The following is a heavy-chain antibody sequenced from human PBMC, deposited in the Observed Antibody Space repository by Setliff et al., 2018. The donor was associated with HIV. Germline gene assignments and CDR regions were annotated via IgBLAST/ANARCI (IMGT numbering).Heavy chain of an antibody. CDR2: IHYKGNS. Sequence: PSETLSLTCTVSGDSISSGDYSWSWIRQSPGKGLEWIGHIHYKGNSAYNASLKSRLAISSDTSKNQFSLNLSSVIAAATAIYFCARFTVVVFGAGEPSWFDPWGQGILVTVSS. J-gene: IGHJ5*02. CDR3: ARFTVVVFGAGEPSWFDP. D-gene: IGHD2-15*01. CDR1: GDSISSGDYS. V-gene: IGHV4-30-4*08.